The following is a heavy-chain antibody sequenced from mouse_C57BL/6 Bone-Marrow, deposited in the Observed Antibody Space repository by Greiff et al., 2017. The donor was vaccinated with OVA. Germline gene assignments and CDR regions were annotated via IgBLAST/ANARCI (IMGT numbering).Heavy chain of an antibody. D-gene: IGHD1-1*01. V-gene: IGHV1-42*01. J-gene: IGHJ3*01. CDR2: INPSTGGT. CDR1: GYSFTGYY. CDR3: ARGDYGSSLWFAY. Sequence: EVQLQQSGPELVKPGASVKISCKASGYSFTGYYMNWVKQSPEKSLEWIGEINPSTGGTTYNQKFKAKATLTVDKSSSTAYMQLKSLTSEDSAVYYGARGDYGSSLWFAYWGQGTLVTVSA.